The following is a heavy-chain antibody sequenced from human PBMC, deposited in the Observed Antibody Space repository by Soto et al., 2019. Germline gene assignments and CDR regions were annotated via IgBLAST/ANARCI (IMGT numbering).Heavy chain of an antibody. CDR2: MFYRGSS. Sequence: SETLSLTCSVSGGSVSGYYWSWIRQPPGKGLEWLGQMFYRGSSEYNPSLKSRLTVSVDTSKNQFSLRLSSVTAADTAVYYCARGYCSGGNCLSHLDYWGRGTLVTV. CDR3: ARGYCSGGNCLSHLDY. J-gene: IGHJ4*02. CDR1: GGSVSGYY. V-gene: IGHV4-59*02. D-gene: IGHD2-15*01.